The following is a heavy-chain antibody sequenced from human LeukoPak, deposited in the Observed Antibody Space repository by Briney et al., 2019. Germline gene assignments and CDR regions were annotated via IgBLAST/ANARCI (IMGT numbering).Heavy chain of an antibody. CDR2: ISYDGSNK. CDR3: EKSSGWFGGHFDY. V-gene: IGHV3-30*18. Sequence: GGSLRLSCAASGFTFSSYGMHWVRQSPGKGLEWVAVISYDGSNKYYADSVKGRFTISRDNSKNTLYLQMNSLRAEDTAVYYCEKSSGWFGGHFDYWGQGNLVTVSS. J-gene: IGHJ4*02. D-gene: IGHD3-10*01. CDR1: GFTFSSYG.